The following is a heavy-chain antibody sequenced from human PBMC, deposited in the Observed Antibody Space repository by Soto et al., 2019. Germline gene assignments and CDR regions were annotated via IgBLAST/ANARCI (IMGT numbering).Heavy chain of an antibody. V-gene: IGHV4-39*01. CDR3: ARRCIEEAGSTALRGYYGMDV. Sequence: SETLSLTCTVSGGSISSSSYYWGCIRQPPGKGLEWIGSIYYSGSTSYNPSLKSRVTPSVATTKNRSSLKLNAVTAADTAVHYGARRCIEEAGSTALRGYYGMDVWGQGTTDTASS. J-gene: IGHJ6*02. CDR2: IYYSGST. D-gene: IGHD6-13*01. CDR1: GGSISSSSYY.